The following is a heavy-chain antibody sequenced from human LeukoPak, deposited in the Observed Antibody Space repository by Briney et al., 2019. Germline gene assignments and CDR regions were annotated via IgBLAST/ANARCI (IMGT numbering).Heavy chain of an antibody. CDR3: AREARGWFDP. CDR2: IYFSGST. J-gene: IGHJ5*02. V-gene: IGHV4-59*01. Sequence: SEALSLTCTVSGGSISSYYWSWIWQPPGKGLGWIGYIYFSGSTNYNPSLKSRGTISVDTSKNQYSLKLSSVTAADTAVYYCAREARGWFDPCGQGTLVTVSS. CDR1: GGSISSYY.